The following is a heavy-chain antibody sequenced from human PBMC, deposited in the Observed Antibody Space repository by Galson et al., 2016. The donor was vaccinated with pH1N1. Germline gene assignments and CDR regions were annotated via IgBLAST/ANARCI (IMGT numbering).Heavy chain of an antibody. J-gene: IGHJ4*02. D-gene: IGHD5-12*01. CDR2: IIPILGMT. Sequence: SVKVSCKASGVTFSTFAITWVRQAPGQGLEWMGRIIPILGMTNYAQRFHGRVTITADTSTYTAYMELSSLRSDDPAMYYCARDRHYGDDLAFDPWGLGTLVTVSS. CDR1: GVTFSTFA. CDR3: ARDRHYGDDLAFDP. V-gene: IGHV1-69*04.